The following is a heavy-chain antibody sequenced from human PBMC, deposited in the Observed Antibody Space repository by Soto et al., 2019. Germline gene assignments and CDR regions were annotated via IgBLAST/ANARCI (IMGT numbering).Heavy chain of an antibody. CDR2: INHSGST. CDR3: ARDRGYCGGNSCYNPLFDF. CDR1: GGSFSGYY. J-gene: IGHJ4*02. V-gene: IGHV4-34*01. D-gene: IGHD2-21*01. Sequence: SETLSLTCAVYGGSFSGYYWSWIRQPPGKGLEWIGEINHSGSTNYNPSLKSRVTITRDTSASTAYMELSSLRSEDTAVYYCARDRGYCGGNSCYNPLFDFWGQGTLVTVSS.